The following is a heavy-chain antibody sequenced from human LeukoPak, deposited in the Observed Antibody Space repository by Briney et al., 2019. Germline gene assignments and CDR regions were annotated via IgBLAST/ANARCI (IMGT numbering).Heavy chain of an antibody. D-gene: IGHD3-10*01. CDR1: GGSFSVYY. CDR2: INQSGST. V-gene: IGHV4-34*01. J-gene: IGHJ4*02. Sequence: SETLSLTCAVNGGSFSVYYWSWIRQPPGKGLEWIGEINQSGSTNYNPSLKSRVTISVDTSKNQFSLKLSSVTAADTAVYYCSFGELFPYDYWGQGTLVTVSS. CDR3: SFGELFPYDY.